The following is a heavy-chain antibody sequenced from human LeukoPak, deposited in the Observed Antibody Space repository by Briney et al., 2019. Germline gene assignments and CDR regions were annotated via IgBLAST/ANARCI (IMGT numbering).Heavy chain of an antibody. V-gene: IGHV1-2*02. CDR2: INPNSGGT. Sequence: GASVKVSCKAFGYTFTGYYMHWVRQAPGQGLEWMGWINPNSGGTNYAQKFQGRVTMTRDTSISTAYMELSRLRSEDTAVYYCARGIAVAGWYFDLWGRGTLVTVSS. CDR3: ARGIAVAGWYFDL. J-gene: IGHJ2*01. CDR1: GYTFTGYY. D-gene: IGHD6-19*01.